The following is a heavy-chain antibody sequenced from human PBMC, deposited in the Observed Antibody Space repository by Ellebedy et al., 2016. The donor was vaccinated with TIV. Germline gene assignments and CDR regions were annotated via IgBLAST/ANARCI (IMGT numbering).Heavy chain of an antibody. CDR2: ISTYNGDT. J-gene: IGHJ4*02. CDR1: GYTFTNYG. V-gene: IGHV1-18*01. CDR3: ARGGVAEGCSSTSCGLGY. D-gene: IGHD2-2*01. Sequence: AASVKVSCKASGYTFTNYGISWVRQAPGQGLEWMGWISTYNGDTNYAQKFQGRVTMTRDRSTSTANMELRSLRSDDTAVYYCARGGVAEGCSSTSCGLGYWGQGTLVTVSS.